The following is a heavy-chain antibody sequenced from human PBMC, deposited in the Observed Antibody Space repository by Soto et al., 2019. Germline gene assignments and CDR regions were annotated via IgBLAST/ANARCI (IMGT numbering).Heavy chain of an antibody. J-gene: IGHJ4*02. Sequence: EVQLVESGGGLVQPGGSLKLSCAVSGFTFSGSAMHWVRQASGKGLEWVGRIRSKSNSYATAYAASVKGRFTISRDDSKNTAYLQMNSLKTEDTAVYYCTRDYGDYVRDYWDQGTLVTVSS. CDR3: TRDYGDYVRDY. D-gene: IGHD4-17*01. CDR2: IRSKSNSYAT. CDR1: GFTFSGSA. V-gene: IGHV3-73*01.